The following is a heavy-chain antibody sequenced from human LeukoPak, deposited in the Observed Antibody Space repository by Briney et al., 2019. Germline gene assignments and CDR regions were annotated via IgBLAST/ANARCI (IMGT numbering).Heavy chain of an antibody. CDR2: ISASNGNT. Sequence: ASVKVSCKASGYTFTNFGISWVRQAPGQGPEWMGWISASNGNTNYAQKLQGRVTMTTDTSTSTAYMELRSLRSDDTAVYYCAREMDSSSWYAGYYYYYGMDIWGQGTTVTVSS. J-gene: IGHJ6*02. V-gene: IGHV1-18*01. D-gene: IGHD6-13*01. CDR3: AREMDSSSWYAGYYYYYGMDI. CDR1: GYTFTNFG.